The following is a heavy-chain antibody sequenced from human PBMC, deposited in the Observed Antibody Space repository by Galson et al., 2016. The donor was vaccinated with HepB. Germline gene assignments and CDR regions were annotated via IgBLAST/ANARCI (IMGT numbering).Heavy chain of an antibody. CDR1: GFSFSVYD. V-gene: IGHV3-48*02. Sequence: SLRLSCAASGFSFSVYDVNWARQAPGKGLEWIGWITSSSGTMYYADSVKGRFTISRDNAKNSLYLEMNSLRDEDTAVYYCARDDYFRLGYWGQGTLVTVSS. CDR3: ARDDYFRLGY. CDR2: ITSSSGTM. J-gene: IGHJ4*02. D-gene: IGHD3-16*01.